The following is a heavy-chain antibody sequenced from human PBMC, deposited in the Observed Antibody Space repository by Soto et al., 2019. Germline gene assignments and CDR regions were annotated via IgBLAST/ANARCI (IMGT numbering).Heavy chain of an antibody. V-gene: IGHV4-39*01. CDR1: GGSVTNSSYY. CDR2: VYYRGRS. Sequence: ASETLSLTCTVSGGSVTNSSYYRGWIRQSPGKGLEWIGSVYYRGRSYSKSSVKSRVTISVDTSKNRFSLSLNSVTASDTAVYFCVSQRTTVPTQAYFDYWGPGALVTVSS. J-gene: IGHJ4*02. CDR3: VSQRTTVPTQAYFDY. D-gene: IGHD4-17*01.